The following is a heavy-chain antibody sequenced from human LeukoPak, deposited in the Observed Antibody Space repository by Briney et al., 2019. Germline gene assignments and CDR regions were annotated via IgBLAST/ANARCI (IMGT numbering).Heavy chain of an antibody. CDR2: IWYDGSNK. CDR1: GFTFSSYG. CDR3: ARASMMVVAFDY. Sequence: PGGSLRLSCAASGFTFSSYGMHWVRQAPGKGLEWAAVIWYDGSNKYYADSVKGRFTISRDNSKNTLYLQMNSLRAEDTAVYYCARASMMVVAFDYWGQGTLVTVSS. V-gene: IGHV3-33*01. D-gene: IGHD2-15*01. J-gene: IGHJ4*02.